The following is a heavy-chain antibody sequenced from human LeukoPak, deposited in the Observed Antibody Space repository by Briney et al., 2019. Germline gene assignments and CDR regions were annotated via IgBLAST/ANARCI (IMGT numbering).Heavy chain of an antibody. Sequence: ASVKVSCKASGYTFTNYGISWVRQAPGQGLEWMGWISAYNGNTIYAQKLQGRVTMTTDTSTSTAYMELRSLRSDDTAVYYCARDRGITMIVVGLFDYWGQGTLVTVSS. CDR1: GYTFTNYG. J-gene: IGHJ4*02. D-gene: IGHD3-22*01. CDR2: ISAYNGNT. CDR3: ARDRGITMIVVGLFDY. V-gene: IGHV1-18*01.